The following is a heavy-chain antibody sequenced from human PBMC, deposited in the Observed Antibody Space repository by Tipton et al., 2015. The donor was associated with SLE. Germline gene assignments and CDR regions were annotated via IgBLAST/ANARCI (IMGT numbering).Heavy chain of an antibody. CDR3: AGGDCSSTSCLDY. CDR1: GGSFSGYY. Sequence: TLSLTCAVYGGSFSGYYWNWIRQPPGKGLEWIGKVNHSVSTNYNPSLKSRVTISVDTSKNQFSLKLSSVTAADTAVYYCAGGDCSSTSCLDYWGQGTLVTVSS. CDR2: VNHSVST. V-gene: IGHV4-34*01. J-gene: IGHJ4*02. D-gene: IGHD2-2*01.